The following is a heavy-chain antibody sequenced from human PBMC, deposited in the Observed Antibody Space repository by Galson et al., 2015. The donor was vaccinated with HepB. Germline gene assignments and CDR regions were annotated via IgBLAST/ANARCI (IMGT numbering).Heavy chain of an antibody. V-gene: IGHV3-23*01. J-gene: IGHJ4*02. D-gene: IGHD3-16*02. CDR2: ISATDGST. Sequence: SLRLSCAASGFSVTSHGMNWVRRAPGKGLEWVSGISATDGSTSYADSVKGRFAIFRDKSKNTLYLEMNSLRAEDTALYYCARVGEVIPPGTLPWGPRKTPVWLDYWGQGTLVTVSS. CDR3: ARVGEVIPPGTLPWGPRKTPVWLDY. CDR1: GFSVTSHG.